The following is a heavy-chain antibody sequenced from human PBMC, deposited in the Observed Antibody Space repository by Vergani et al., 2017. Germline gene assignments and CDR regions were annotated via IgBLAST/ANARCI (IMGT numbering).Heavy chain of an antibody. V-gene: IGHV3-33*01. CDR1: GFTFGSFG. D-gene: IGHD2/OR15-2a*01. Sequence: QVHLVESGGGVVQPGRSLRLSCAASGFTFGSFGMHWVRQAPGKGLEWVAVIWYDGRNKQYADSVKGRFTVSRDNSKNTVYLQMNSLKAEDRATYYCAREERSNTSPFVGDWGQGTLVTV. J-gene: IGHJ4*02. CDR3: AREERSNTSPFVGD. CDR2: IWYDGRNK.